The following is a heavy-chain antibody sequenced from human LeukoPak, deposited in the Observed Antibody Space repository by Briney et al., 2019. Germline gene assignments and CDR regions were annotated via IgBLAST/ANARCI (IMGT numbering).Heavy chain of an antibody. V-gene: IGHV3-23*01. CDR3: ARAFYYYGSGSSYYYGMDV. Sequence: GGSLRLSCSASGFTFTTYAMTWVRQPPGKGLEWVSGISGTGDTTSYADSVKGRFTISRDNSKNTLFLQMNSLRAEDTAVYYCARAFYYYGSGSSYYYGMDVRGQGTTVTVSS. J-gene: IGHJ6*02. D-gene: IGHD3-10*01. CDR1: GFTFTTYA. CDR2: ISGTGDTT.